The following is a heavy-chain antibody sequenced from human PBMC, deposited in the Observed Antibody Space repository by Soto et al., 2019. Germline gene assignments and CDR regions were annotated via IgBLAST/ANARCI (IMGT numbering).Heavy chain of an antibody. Sequence: SETLSLTCTVTGDSISSRSYYWGWIRQPPGKGLEWIGSIYYSGSTYNNPSLRSRVSMSIDTSKDQFSLKLKSVTAADTALYFCARQRTSVVTPAYFDVWGPGSLVTVSS. CDR3: ARQRTSVVTPAYFDV. D-gene: IGHD2-21*02. CDR2: IYYSGST. V-gene: IGHV4-39*01. J-gene: IGHJ4*02. CDR1: GDSISSRSYY.